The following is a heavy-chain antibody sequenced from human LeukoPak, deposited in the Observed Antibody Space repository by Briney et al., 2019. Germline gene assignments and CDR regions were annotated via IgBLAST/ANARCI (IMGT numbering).Heavy chain of an antibody. D-gene: IGHD4-23*01. CDR3: ARVPDYGGNSEDY. J-gene: IGHJ4*02. Sequence: PSETLSLTCTVSGGSISSGGYYWSWIRQHPGKGLEWIGYIYYSGSTYYNPSLKSRVTISVDTSKNQFSLKLSSVTAADTAVYYCARVPDYGGNSEDYWGQGTLATVSS. CDR1: GGSISSGGYY. V-gene: IGHV4-31*03. CDR2: IYYSGST.